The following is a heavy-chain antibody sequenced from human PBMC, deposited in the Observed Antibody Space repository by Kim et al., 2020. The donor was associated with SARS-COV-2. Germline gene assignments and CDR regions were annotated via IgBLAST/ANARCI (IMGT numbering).Heavy chain of an antibody. CDR2: INHSGST. CDR1: GGSFSGYY. Sequence: SETLSLTCAVYGGSFSGYYWSWIRQPPGKGLEWIGEINHSGSTNYNPSLKSRVTISVDTSKNQFSLKLSSVTAADTAVYYCARGSQQLATRDYWGQGTLVTVSS. J-gene: IGHJ4*02. V-gene: IGHV4-34*01. D-gene: IGHD6-13*01. CDR3: ARGSQQLATRDY.